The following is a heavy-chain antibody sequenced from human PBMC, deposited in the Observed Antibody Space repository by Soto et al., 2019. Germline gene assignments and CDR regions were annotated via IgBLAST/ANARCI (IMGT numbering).Heavy chain of an antibody. CDR2: MNPNSGHT. CDR1: GYAFTTYD. D-gene: IGHD3-10*01. Sequence: QVQLVQSGAEVKKPGASVKVSCKASGYAFTTYDINWVRQATGQGPEWMGWMNPNSGHTVYAQKFQGRVTVTRDTSINTAYMELSSLRSEDTAVYYCARGSMCFGGYGMDVWGQGTTVTVSS. J-gene: IGHJ6*02. CDR3: ARGSMCFGGYGMDV. V-gene: IGHV1-8*01.